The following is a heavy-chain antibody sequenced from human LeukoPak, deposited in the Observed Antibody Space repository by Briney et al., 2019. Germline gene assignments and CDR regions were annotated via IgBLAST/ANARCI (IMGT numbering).Heavy chain of an antibody. J-gene: IGHJ3*02. Sequence: GGSLRLSCAASGFTFSDYYMSWIRQAPGKGLEWVSSISRSGSTIYYADSVKGRFTISRDNAKNSLYLQMNSLRAEDTAVYYCARGFSGSYRDAFDIWGQGTMVTVSS. CDR3: ARGFSGSYRDAFDI. CDR1: GFTFSDYY. CDR2: ISRSGSTI. D-gene: IGHD1-26*01. V-gene: IGHV3-11*04.